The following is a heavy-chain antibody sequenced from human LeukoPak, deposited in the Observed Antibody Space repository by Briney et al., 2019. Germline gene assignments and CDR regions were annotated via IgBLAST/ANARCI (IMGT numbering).Heavy chain of an antibody. J-gene: IGHJ4*02. CDR1: GGSISSSSYY. Sequence: ASETLSLTCTVSGGSISSSSYYWGWIRQPPGKGLEWIGSIYYSGSTYYSPSLKSRVTISVDTSKNQFSLKLSSMTAADTAVYYCASRNSGVVTDWGQGTLVTVSS. CDR2: IYYSGST. CDR3: ASRNSGVVTD. V-gene: IGHV4-39*07. D-gene: IGHD3-3*01.